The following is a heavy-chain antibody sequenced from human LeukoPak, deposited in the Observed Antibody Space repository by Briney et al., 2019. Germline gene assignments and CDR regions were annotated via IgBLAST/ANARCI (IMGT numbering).Heavy chain of an antibody. CDR1: GGSISSYY. J-gene: IGHJ5*02. CDR3: ARGELRRGWFDP. D-gene: IGHD1-7*01. CDR2: IYYSGST. Sequence: SETLSLTCTVSGGSISSYYWGWIRQPPGKGLEWIGYIYYSGSTNYNPSLKSRVTISVDTSKNQFSLKLSSVTAADTAVYYCARGELRRGWFDPWGQGTLVTVSS. V-gene: IGHV4-59*01.